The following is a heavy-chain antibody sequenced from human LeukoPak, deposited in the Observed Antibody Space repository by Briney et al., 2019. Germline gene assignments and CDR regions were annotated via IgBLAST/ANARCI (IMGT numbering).Heavy chain of an antibody. CDR3: ARANYDILTGYNYWYFDL. CDR2: IYYSGST. V-gene: IGHV4-31*03. D-gene: IGHD3-9*01. CDR1: GGSISSGGYY. Sequence: SETLSLTCTVSGGSISSGGYYWSWIRQHPGKGLEWIGYIYYSGSTYYNPSLKSRVTISVDTSKNQFSLKLSSVTAADTAVYYCARANYDILTGYNYWYFDLWGRGPLVTVSS. J-gene: IGHJ2*01.